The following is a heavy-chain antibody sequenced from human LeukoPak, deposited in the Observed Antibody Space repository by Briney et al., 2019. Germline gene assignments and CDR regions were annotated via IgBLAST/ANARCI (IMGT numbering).Heavy chain of an antibody. CDR2: TWYDGRND. CDR3: ARAGGDCITTSCYIGHAFDL. D-gene: IGHD2-2*01. Sequence: GGSLRLSCAASGFTFSSYAVHWVRQAPGKGLEGVAVTWYDGRNDYYGDSVKGRFTVFRDTSKSTVYAQINSLRADDTAVYYCARAGGDCITTSCYIGHAFDLWGQGTLVTGSP. V-gene: IGHV3-30*04. CDR1: GFTFSSYA. J-gene: IGHJ3*01.